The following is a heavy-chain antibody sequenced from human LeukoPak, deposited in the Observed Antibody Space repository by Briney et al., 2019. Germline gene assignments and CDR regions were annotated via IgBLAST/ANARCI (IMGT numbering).Heavy chain of an antibody. V-gene: IGHV1-2*02. D-gene: IGHD6-19*01. CDR3: ARAVTGTGGLDY. Sequence: ASVKVSCKASGYTFTDYYMHWVRQAPAQGLEWMGWINPNSGDTRYAQKFQGRVTMTRDTSINTAYMELSSLRSDDTAVYYCARAVTGTGGLDYWGQGTLVTVSS. CDR2: INPNSGDT. J-gene: IGHJ4*02. CDR1: GYTFTDYY.